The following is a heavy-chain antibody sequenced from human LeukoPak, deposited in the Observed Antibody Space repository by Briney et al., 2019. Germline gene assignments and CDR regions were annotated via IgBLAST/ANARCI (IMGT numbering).Heavy chain of an antibody. CDR2: INHSGST. J-gene: IGHJ6*03. CDR1: GGSFIGYY. Sequence: SETLSLTCAVYGGSFIGYYWSWIRQPPGKGLEWIGEINHSGSTNYNPSLKSRVTISVDTSKNQFSLKLSSVTAADTAVYYCASRRYCPNGVCPFYYYYMDVWGKGTTVTVSS. D-gene: IGHD2-8*01. CDR3: ASRRYCPNGVCPFYYYYMDV. V-gene: IGHV4-34*01.